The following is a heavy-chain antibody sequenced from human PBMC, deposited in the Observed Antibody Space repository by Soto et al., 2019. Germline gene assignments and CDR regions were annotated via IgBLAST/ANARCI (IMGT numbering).Heavy chain of an antibody. J-gene: IGHJ4*02. V-gene: IGHV4-31*03. CDR3: ATGNAWGFLLAY. D-gene: IGHD7-27*01. CDR1: GDSVSSGGYY. Sequence: PSETLSLTCTVSGDSVSSGGYYWSWIRQHTVTGLEWIGYIYYSGSTYYNPSLRGRVTISLDTSENHFSLSLSPVTAADTAVYYCATGNAWGFLLAYWGRGTLVTVSS. CDR2: IYYSGST.